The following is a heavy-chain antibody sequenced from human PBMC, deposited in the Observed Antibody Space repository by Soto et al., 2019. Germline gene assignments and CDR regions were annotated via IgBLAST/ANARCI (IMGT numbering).Heavy chain of an antibody. CDR1: GGAFSSYA. J-gene: IGHJ6*02. CDR3: ARKQLVRFYYYYGMDV. V-gene: IGHV1-69*13. D-gene: IGHD6-6*01. Sequence: SVKVSCKASGGAFSSYAISWVRQAPGQGLEWMGGIIPIFGTANYSQKFQGRVTITADESTSTAYMELSSLRSEDTAVYYCARKQLVRFYYYYGMDVWGQGTTVTVSS. CDR2: IIPIFGTA.